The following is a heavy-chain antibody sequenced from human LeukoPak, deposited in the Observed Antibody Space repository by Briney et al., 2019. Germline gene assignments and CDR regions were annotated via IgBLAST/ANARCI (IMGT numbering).Heavy chain of an antibody. CDR3: ARQFRIAARGNAFDI. V-gene: IGHV4-59*08. CDR2: IYYSGST. CDR1: GGSISSYY. Sequence: PSETLSLTCTVSGGSISSYYWSWIRQPPGKGLEWIGYIYYSGSTNYNPSLKSRVTISVDTSKNQFSLKLSSVTAADTAVYYCARQFRIAARGNAFDIWGQGTMVTVSS. D-gene: IGHD6-6*01. J-gene: IGHJ3*02.